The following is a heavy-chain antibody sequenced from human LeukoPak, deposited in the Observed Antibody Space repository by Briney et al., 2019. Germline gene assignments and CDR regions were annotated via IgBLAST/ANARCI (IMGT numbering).Heavy chain of an antibody. CDR2: IYHSGST. CDR1: GYSISSGYY. J-gene: IGHJ4*02. Sequence: SETLSLTCTVSGYSISSGYYWGLIRQPPGKGLEWIGSIYHSGSTYYNPSLKSRVTISVDTSKNQFSLKLSSVTAADTAVYYCARRDGDGDYVSYFDYWGQGTLVTVSS. V-gene: IGHV4-38-2*02. D-gene: IGHD4-17*01. CDR3: ARRDGDGDYVSYFDY.